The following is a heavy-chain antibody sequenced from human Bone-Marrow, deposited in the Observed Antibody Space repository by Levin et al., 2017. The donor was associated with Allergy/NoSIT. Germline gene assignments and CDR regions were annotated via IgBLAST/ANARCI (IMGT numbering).Heavy chain of an antibody. Sequence: GGSLRLSCAASGFTFSTYWMSWVRQAPGKGLEWVANIKEDGGEKYYVDSVKGRFTISRDNAKNSLYLQMNSLRVEDTAVYYCGVTPRRDVFDYWGQGTLVTVYS. D-gene: IGHD2-21*02. CDR2: IKEDGGEK. CDR1: GFTFSTYW. CDR3: GVTPRRDVFDY. J-gene: IGHJ4*02. V-gene: IGHV3-7*01.